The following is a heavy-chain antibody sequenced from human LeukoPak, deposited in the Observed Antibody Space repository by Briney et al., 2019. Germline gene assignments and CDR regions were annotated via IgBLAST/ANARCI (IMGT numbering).Heavy chain of an antibody. CDR3: AKDQGELPSSYFDY. D-gene: IGHD1-26*01. Sequence: GGSLRLSCAASGFTFSSYATSWVRQAPGKGLEWVSAISGSGGSTYYADSVRGRFAISRDKSKNTLYLQMNSLRAEDTAVYYCAKDQGELPSSYFDYWGQGTLVTVSS. V-gene: IGHV3-23*01. CDR2: ISGSGGST. CDR1: GFTFSSYA. J-gene: IGHJ4*02.